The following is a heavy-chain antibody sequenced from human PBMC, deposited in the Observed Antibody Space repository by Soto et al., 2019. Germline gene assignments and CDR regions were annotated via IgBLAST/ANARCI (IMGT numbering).Heavy chain of an antibody. Sequence: TSETLSLTCAVYGGSFSGYYWSWIRQPPGKGLEWIGEINHSGSTNYNPSLKSRVTISVDTSKNQFSLKLSSVTAADTAVYYCARGPIVPAAMWYYYYYGMDVWGQGTTVTVSS. CDR1: GGSFSGYY. CDR2: INHSGST. J-gene: IGHJ6*02. V-gene: IGHV4-34*01. CDR3: ARGPIVPAAMWYYYYYGMDV. D-gene: IGHD2-2*01.